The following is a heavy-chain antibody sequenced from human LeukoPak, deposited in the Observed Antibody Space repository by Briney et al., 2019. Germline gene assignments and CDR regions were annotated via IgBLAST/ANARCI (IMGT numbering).Heavy chain of an antibody. J-gene: IGHJ4*02. Sequence: GGSLRLSCAASGFTFSSFAMNWVRQAPGKGLEWVSAISAGGGSTYHADSVKGRFTISRDNSKNTPYLQMNSLRAEDTAVYYCAKRRTYCSRTSCPLDYWGQGTLVTVSS. CDR2: ISAGGGST. V-gene: IGHV3-23*01. CDR3: AKRRTYCSRTSCPLDY. CDR1: GFTFSSFA. D-gene: IGHD2-2*01.